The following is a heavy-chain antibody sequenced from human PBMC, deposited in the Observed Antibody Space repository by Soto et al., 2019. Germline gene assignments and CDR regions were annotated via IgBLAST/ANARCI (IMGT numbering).Heavy chain of an antibody. J-gene: IGHJ5*02. CDR3: ARLVVGATSDWFDP. Sequence: QLQLQESGPGLVKPSETLSLTCTVSGGSISSSSYYWGWIRQPPGKGLEWIGSIYYSGSTYYNPSLKSRVTISVDTSKHQFSLKLSSVTAADTAVYYCARLVVGATSDWFDPWGQGTLVTVSS. CDR2: IYYSGST. V-gene: IGHV4-39*01. CDR1: GGSISSSSYY. D-gene: IGHD1-26*01.